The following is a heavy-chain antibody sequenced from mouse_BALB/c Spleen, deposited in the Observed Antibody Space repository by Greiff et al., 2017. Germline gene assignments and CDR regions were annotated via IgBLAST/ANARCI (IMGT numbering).Heavy chain of an antibody. D-gene: IGHD4-1*02. CDR1: GYTFTDYE. CDR3: TAPTGTGAWFAY. V-gene: IGHV1-15*01. Sequence: VQRVESGAELVRPGASVKLSCKALGYTFTDYEMHWVKQTPVHGLEWIGAIHPGSGGTAYNQKLKGKATLTADKSSSTAYMELSSLTSEDSAVYYCTAPTGTGAWFAYWGQGTLVTVSA. J-gene: IGHJ3*01. CDR2: IHPGSGGT.